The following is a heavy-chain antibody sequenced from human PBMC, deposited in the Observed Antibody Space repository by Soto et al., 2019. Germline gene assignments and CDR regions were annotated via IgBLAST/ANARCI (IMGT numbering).Heavy chain of an antibody. V-gene: IGHV1-69*01. D-gene: IGHD3-22*01. Sequence: VKVSCKASGGTFSRYTITWVRQAPGQGLEWMGGITPMFGTPNYAQKFQGRVTITADESTSTAYMELSSLRSEDTAMYYCARDGTLYDSSAYYYRYWGQGTLVTVSS. CDR3: ARDGTLYDSSAYYYRY. CDR1: GGTFSRYT. CDR2: ITPMFGTP. J-gene: IGHJ4*02.